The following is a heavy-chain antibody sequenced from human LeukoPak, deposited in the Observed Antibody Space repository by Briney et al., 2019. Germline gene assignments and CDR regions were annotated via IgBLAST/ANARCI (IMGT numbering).Heavy chain of an antibody. D-gene: IGHD6-6*01. CDR2: ISYDGSNK. J-gene: IGHJ4*02. Sequence: GGSLRPSCAASGFTFSTYGMHWVRQAPGKGLEWVAVISYDGSNKYYADSVKGRFTISRDNSKNTLYLQMNSLRAEDTAVYYCARDYAARLDYWGQGTLVTVSS. CDR1: GFTFSTYG. CDR3: ARDYAARLDY. V-gene: IGHV3-30*03.